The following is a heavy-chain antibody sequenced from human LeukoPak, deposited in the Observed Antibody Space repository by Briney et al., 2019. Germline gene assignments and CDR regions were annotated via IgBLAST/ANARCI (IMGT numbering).Heavy chain of an antibody. CDR3: ARWAMGELSSHFDY. CDR2: IDAGGSYT. V-gene: IGHV5-10-1*01. CDR1: GSLFASYW. Sequence: GSSLEISWEGAGSLFASYWISGGRQMRGKGLEWMGRIDAGGSYTNYSPSLQGHVIIAAEKSIRTSYLQWSSLKASDTAMYYCARWAMGELSSHFDYWGQGTLVTVSS. D-gene: IGHD3-16*02. J-gene: IGHJ4*02.